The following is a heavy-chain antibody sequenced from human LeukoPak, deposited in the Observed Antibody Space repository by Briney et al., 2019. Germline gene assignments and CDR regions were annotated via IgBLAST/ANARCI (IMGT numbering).Heavy chain of an antibody. CDR1: GYTFTSNG. V-gene: IGHV1-18*04. J-gene: IGHJ4*02. CDR2: ISTYSGNT. D-gene: IGHD5-12*01. CDR3: ARDRGHAFDY. Sequence: GASVRVSCKASGYTFTSNGISWVRQAPGQGLEWMGWISTYSGNTNYAQMFQGGVTMTTEKSTRIVYMELRSLRYEDTAIYYCARDRGHAFDYWGQGTLVTVSS.